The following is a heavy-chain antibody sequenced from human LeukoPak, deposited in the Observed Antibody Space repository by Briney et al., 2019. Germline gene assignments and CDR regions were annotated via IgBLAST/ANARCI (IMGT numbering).Heavy chain of an antibody. CDR3: ARVRRERYYYYGMDV. CDR2: ISYDGSNK. J-gene: IGHJ6*02. D-gene: IGHD1-1*01. Sequence: PGGSLRLPCAASGFTFSSYGMHWVRQAPGKGLEWVAVISYDGSNKYYADSVKGRFIISRDNSKNTLYLQMNSLRAEDTAVYYCARVRRERYYYYGMDVWGQGTTVTVSS. V-gene: IGHV3-30*19. CDR1: GFTFSSYG.